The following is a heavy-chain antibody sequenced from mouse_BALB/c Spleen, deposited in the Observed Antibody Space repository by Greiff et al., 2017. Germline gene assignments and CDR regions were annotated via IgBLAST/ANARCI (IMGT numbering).Heavy chain of an antibody. D-gene: IGHD2-14*01. CDR1: GFNIKDTY. V-gene: IGHV14-3*02. CDR3: ARRNYRYAMDY. J-gene: IGHJ4*01. CDR2: IDPANGNT. Sequence: EVKLQESGAELVKPGASVKLSCTASGFNIKDTYMHWVKQRPEQGLEWIGRIDPANGNTKYDPKFQGKATITADTSSNTAYLQLSSLTSEDTAVYYCARRNYRYAMDYWGQGTSVTVSS.